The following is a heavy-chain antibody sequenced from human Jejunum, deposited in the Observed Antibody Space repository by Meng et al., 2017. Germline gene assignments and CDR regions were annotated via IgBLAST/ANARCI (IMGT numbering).Heavy chain of an antibody. J-gene: IGHJ4*02. V-gene: IGHV3-74*01. CDR1: GFTFSTYW. D-gene: IGHD4-17*01. Sequence: EVQLVESGGGLVQPGGSLRLSCAASGFTFSTYWMHWGRQAPGKGLEWVSQINVDGGTITYADSVKGRFTISRDNAKNTLYLQMNSLRVEDTAVYYCARVRTGYCDYWGQGTLVTVSS. CDR3: ARVRTGYCDY. CDR2: INVDGGTI.